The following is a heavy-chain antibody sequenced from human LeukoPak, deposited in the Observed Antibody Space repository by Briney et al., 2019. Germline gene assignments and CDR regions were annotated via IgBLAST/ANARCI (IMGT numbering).Heavy chain of an antibody. CDR1: GGSFSGYY. Sequence: SETLSLTCAVYGGSFSGYYWSWIRQPPGKGLEWIGEINHSGSTNYNPSLKSRVTISVDTSKNQFSLKLSSVTAADTAVYYCARGTYYYGSGRPFFDYWGQGILVTVSS. J-gene: IGHJ4*02. CDR3: ARGTYYYGSGRPFFDY. D-gene: IGHD3-10*01. V-gene: IGHV4-34*01. CDR2: INHSGST.